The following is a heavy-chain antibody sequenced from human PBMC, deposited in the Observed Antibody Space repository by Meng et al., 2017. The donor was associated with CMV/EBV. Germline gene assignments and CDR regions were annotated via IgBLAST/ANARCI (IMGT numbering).Heavy chain of an antibody. J-gene: IGHJ3*02. CDR1: GFTFSSYE. D-gene: IGHD6-13*01. Sequence: GGSLRLSCAASGFTFSSYEMNWVRQAPGKGLEWVSYISSSGSTIYYADSVKGRCTISRDNAKNSLYLQMNSLRAEDTAVYYCARDNRKGQQLVRAFDIWGQGTMVTVSS. CDR3: ARDNRKGQQLVRAFDI. V-gene: IGHV3-48*03. CDR2: ISSSGSTI.